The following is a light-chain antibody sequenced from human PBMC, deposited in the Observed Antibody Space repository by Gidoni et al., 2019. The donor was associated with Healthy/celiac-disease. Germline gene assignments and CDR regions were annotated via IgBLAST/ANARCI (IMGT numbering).Light chain of an antibody. CDR3: QQSYSTLLT. J-gene: IGKJ4*01. Sequence: DSQMTQSPSSLSASVGDRVTITCRASQSISSYLNWYQQKPGKAPKLLIYAASSLQSGVPSMFSGSGSGTDFTLTISSLQPEDFAPYYCQQSYSTLLTFGGGTKVEIK. V-gene: IGKV1-39*01. CDR2: AAS. CDR1: QSISSY.